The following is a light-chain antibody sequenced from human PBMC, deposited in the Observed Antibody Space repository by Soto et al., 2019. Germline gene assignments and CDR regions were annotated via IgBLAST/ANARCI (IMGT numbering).Light chain of an antibody. Sequence: DIQLTXXPSXXXASXGDRVTITXRAXXGIXXXLAWYQQKPGKAPKLLIYAASTLQSGVXSRFXGXXXGXXFTLTISSLQPEDFATYYCQQLNSYPLTFGPGTKVDXK. V-gene: IGKV1-9*01. CDR3: QQLNSYPLT. CDR1: XGIXXX. CDR2: AAS. J-gene: IGKJ3*01.